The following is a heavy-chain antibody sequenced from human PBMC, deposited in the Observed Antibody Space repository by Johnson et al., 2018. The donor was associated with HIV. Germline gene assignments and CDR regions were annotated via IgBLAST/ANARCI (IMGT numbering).Heavy chain of an antibody. J-gene: IGHJ3*02. V-gene: IGHV3-9*01. CDR2: ISWNSGRI. D-gene: IGHD1-26*01. CDR1: GFSFDDYA. Sequence: VQLVESGGGLVQPGRSLRLSCAASGFSFDDYAMYWVRQVPGKGLEWVSGISWNSGRIGYADYVKGRFTISRDNAKKSLYLQMNSLRAEDTALYHCAKGGRKWELLGDDAFDIWGQGTMVTVSS. CDR3: AKGGRKWELLGDDAFDI.